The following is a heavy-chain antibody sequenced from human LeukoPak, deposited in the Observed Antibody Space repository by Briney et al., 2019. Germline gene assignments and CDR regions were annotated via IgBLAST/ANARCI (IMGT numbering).Heavy chain of an antibody. J-gene: IGHJ4*02. Sequence: ASVKVSRKASGGTFSSYAISWVRQAPGQGLEWMARILPIFGTSDYAQKFQGRVTITTDESTSTAFMELSGLRSEDTAVYYCTKDHEGYFDYWGQGSLVTVSS. CDR1: GGTFSSYA. CDR3: TKDHEGYFDY. CDR2: ILPIFGTS. V-gene: IGHV1-69*05.